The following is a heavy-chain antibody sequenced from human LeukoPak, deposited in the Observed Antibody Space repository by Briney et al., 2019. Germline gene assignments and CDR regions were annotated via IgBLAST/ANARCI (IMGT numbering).Heavy chain of an antibody. CDR2: IIPIFGTA. CDR1: GGTFSSYA. V-gene: IGHV1-69*13. D-gene: IGHD2-2*01. J-gene: IGHJ6*02. CDR3: ARDYSVYCSSTSCYPPYYYYGMDV. Sequence: RASVKVPCKASGGTFSSYAISWVRQAPGQGLEWMGGIIPIFGTANYAQKFQGRVTITADESTSTAYMELSSLRSEDTAVYYCARDYSVYCSSTSCYPPYYYYGMDVWGQGTTVTVSS.